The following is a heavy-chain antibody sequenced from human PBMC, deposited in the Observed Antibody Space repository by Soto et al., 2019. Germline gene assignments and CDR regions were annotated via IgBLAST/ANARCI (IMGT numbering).Heavy chain of an antibody. Sequence: PSETLSLTCTVSGGSISSGGYYWSWIRQHPGKGLEWIGYIYYSGSTYYNPSLKSRVTISVDTSKNQFSLKLSSVTAADTAVYYCARYAYFTIFGVPRRYWFDPWGQGNLVTVSS. J-gene: IGHJ5*02. CDR2: IYYSGST. D-gene: IGHD3-3*01. CDR3: ARYAYFTIFGVPRRYWFDP. CDR1: GGSISSGGYY. V-gene: IGHV4-31*03.